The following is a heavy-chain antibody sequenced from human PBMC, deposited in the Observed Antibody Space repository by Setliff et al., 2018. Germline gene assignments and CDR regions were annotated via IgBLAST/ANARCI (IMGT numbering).Heavy chain of an antibody. J-gene: IGHJ4*02. V-gene: IGHV3-7*01. CDR1: GFTFSSHW. CDR3: AREGRIVATDY. D-gene: IGHD5-12*01. Sequence: GGSLRLSCSASGFTFSSHWMTWVRQAPGKGLEWVANINQRGSDQYYVDSVKGRFTISRDNAKNSLYLQMNSLRAEDTAVYYCAREGRIVATDYWGQGTLVTVSS. CDR2: INQRGSDQ.